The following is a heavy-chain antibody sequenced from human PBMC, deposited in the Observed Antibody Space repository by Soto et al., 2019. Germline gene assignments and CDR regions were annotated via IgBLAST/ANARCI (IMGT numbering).Heavy chain of an antibody. V-gene: IGHV1-18*01. CDR1: GYTFKNYG. CDR3: ARPFYGDHGIVDY. Sequence: QIQLVQSGAEVKRPGASVKVSCKASGYTFKNYGIIWVRQAPGQGLEWMGLISGYNGNTKYEQKLQGRITLTTDPFTTTAYMELRSLRSDDTAVYYCARPFYGDHGIVDYWGQGTLVTVSS. D-gene: IGHD4-17*01. CDR2: ISGYNGNT. J-gene: IGHJ4*02.